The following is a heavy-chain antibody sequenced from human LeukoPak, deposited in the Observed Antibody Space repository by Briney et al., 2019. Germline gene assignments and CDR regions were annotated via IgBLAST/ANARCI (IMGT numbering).Heavy chain of an antibody. CDR3: AKRGVVIRVILVGFHKEANYFDS. CDR1: GITLSNYG. D-gene: IGHD3-22*01. CDR2: ISDSGGRT. J-gene: IGHJ4*02. Sequence: GGSLRLSCAVSGITLSNYGMSWVRQAPGKGLEWVAGISDSGGRTNYADSVKGRFTISRDNPKNTLYLQMNSLRVEDTAVYFCAKRGVVIRVILVGFHKEANYFDSWGQGAWSPSPQ. V-gene: IGHV3-23*01.